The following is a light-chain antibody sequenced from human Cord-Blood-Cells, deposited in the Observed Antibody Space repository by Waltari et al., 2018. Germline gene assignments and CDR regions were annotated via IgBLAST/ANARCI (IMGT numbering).Light chain of an antibody. J-gene: IGKJ1*01. CDR2: GAS. V-gene: IGKV3-20*01. CDR3: QQYCSSPWT. CDR1: QSGSSSY. Sequence: EIVLTQSPGTMSLSPGERATLSCRASQSGSSSYLAWYQQKPSQAPRLLIYGASSRATGIPDRFSGSGSGTDFTLTISRLEPEDFAVYYCQQYCSSPWTFGQGTKVEIK.